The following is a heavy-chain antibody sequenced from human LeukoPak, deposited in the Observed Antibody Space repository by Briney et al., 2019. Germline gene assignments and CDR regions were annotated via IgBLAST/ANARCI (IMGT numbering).Heavy chain of an antibody. V-gene: IGHV3-23*01. J-gene: IGHJ4*02. CDR3: AKPMATAMSGYFDY. D-gene: IGHD5-18*01. CDR2: ISGSGGST. CDR1: GFTFSSYA. Sequence: AGGSLRLSCAASGFTFSSYAMSWVRPAPGKGLEWVSAISGSGGSTYYADSVKGRFTISRDNSKNTLYRQMNSLRAEDTAVYYCAKPMATAMSGYFDYWGQGTLVTVSS.